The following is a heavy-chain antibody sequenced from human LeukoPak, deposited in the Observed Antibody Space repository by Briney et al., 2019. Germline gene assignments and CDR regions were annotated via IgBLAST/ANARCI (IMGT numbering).Heavy chain of an antibody. CDR3: ARGTVTKDY. CDR1: GFTFSNYN. CDR2: INSDGSST. D-gene: IGHD4-17*01. V-gene: IGHV3-74*01. J-gene: IGHJ4*02. Sequence: PGGSLRLSCAASGFTFSNYNMNWVRQAPGKGLVWVSRINSDGSSTSYADSVKGRFTISRDNAKNTLYLQMNSLRAEDTAVYYCARGTVTKDYWGQGTLVTVSS.